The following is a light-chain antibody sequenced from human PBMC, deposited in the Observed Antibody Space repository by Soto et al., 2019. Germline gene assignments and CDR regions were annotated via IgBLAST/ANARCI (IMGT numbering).Light chain of an antibody. Sequence: DIQMTQSSSSLSAPVGDRVTITCRASQGISNFLAWYQQKPGKVPKLLISAASTLQSGVPSRFSGSGSGTDFTLTITSLQPEDVATYYCQKYSSVITFGQGTRLEIK. CDR2: AAS. CDR1: QGISNF. CDR3: QKYSSVIT. J-gene: IGKJ5*01. V-gene: IGKV1-27*01.